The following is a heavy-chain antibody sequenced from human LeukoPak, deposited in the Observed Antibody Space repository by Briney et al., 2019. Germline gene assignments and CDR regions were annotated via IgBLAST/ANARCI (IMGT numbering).Heavy chain of an antibody. D-gene: IGHD3-3*01. CDR2: IYYSGRT. V-gene: IGHV4-59*08. CDR3: ARGPYYDFWSGYYSLDY. CDR1: GGSISSYF. J-gene: IGHJ4*02. Sequence: SETLSLTCTVSGGSISSYFWNWIRQPPGKGLEWIGYIYYSGRTNYNPSLKSRVTISVDKSKNQFSLKLSSVTAADTAVYYCARGPYYDFWSGYYSLDYWGQGTLVTVSS.